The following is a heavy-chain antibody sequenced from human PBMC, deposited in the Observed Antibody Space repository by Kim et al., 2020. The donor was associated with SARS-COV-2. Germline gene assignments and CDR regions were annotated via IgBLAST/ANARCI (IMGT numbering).Heavy chain of an antibody. Sequence: GGSLRLSCAASGFTFSSHNIIWVRQAPGKGLELVSSIGSTGNYIFYADSVKGRFTISRDNAKNSLFLQMNSLRAEDTAVYYCARSPYTYSYGGWFDPWGQGTLVAVSS. J-gene: IGHJ5*02. CDR1: GFTFSSHN. CDR2: IGSTGNYI. V-gene: IGHV3-21*01. D-gene: IGHD5-18*01. CDR3: ARSPYTYSYGGWFDP.